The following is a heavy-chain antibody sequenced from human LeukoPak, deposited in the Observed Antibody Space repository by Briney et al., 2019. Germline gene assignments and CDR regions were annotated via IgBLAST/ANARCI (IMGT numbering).Heavy chain of an antibody. CDR2: IYTSGST. Sequence: SETLSLTCTVSGGSISSYYWSWIRQPAGKGLEWIGRIYTSGSTNYNPSLKSRVTMSVDTSKNQFSLKLSSVTAADTAVYYCASASRTVAGYYYYGMDAWGQGTTVTVSS. CDR1: GGSISSYY. CDR3: ASASRTVAGYYYYGMDA. D-gene: IGHD6-19*01. J-gene: IGHJ6*02. V-gene: IGHV4-4*07.